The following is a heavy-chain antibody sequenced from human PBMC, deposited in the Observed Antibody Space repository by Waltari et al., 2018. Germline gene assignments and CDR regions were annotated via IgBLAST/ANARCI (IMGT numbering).Heavy chain of an antibody. CDR3: ARDGGSTAMVTHFDY. CDR2: IYTSGST. D-gene: IGHD5-18*01. V-gene: IGHV4-61*02. Sequence: QVQLQESGPGLVKPSQTLSLTCTVSGDSISSGRYYWSWIRQPAGKGLEWIGCIYTSGSTNYNPSLKSRVTISVDTSKNQFSLKLSSVTAADTAVYYCARDGGSTAMVTHFDYWGQGTLVTVSS. J-gene: IGHJ4*02. CDR1: GDSISSGRYY.